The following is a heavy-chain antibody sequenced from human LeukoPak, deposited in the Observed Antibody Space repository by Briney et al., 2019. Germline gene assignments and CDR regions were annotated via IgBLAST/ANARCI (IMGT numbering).Heavy chain of an antibody. CDR1: GGSISSHY. Sequence: SETLSLTCTVSGGSISSHYWSWIRQPPGKGLEWIGYIYYSGSTNYNPSLKSRVTISVDTSKNQFSLKLSSVTAADTAVYYCARLAQKGPNDYWGQGTLVTVSS. CDR2: IYYSGST. V-gene: IGHV4-59*11. J-gene: IGHJ4*02. CDR3: ARLAQKGPNDY.